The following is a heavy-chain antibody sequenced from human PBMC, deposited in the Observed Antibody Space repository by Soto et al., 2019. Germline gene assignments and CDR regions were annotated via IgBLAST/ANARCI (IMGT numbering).Heavy chain of an antibody. V-gene: IGHV4-4*02. D-gene: IGHD3-10*01. CDR1: GGSISRGNW. CDR2: IYHSGST. CDR3: ARGTSVAGSNWFDP. Sequence: PSETLSLTCAVSGGSISRGNWWSGVRQPPGEGLEWSGEIYHSGSTNYNPSLKSRVTISVDKCKNQFPLKLSSVTAADTAVHSCARGTSVAGSNWFDPWGPGTLATVSS. J-gene: IGHJ5*02.